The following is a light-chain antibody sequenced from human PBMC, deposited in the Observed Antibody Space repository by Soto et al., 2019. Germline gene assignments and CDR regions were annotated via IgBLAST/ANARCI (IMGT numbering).Light chain of an antibody. CDR1: HSVSSSY. CDR3: QQYGSSSIT. V-gene: IGKV3-20*01. CDR2: GAS. J-gene: IGKJ1*01. Sequence: EIVLTQSPGTLSLSPGERATLSCRTSHSVSSSYLAWYQQKPGQAPRLLIYGASSRATGIPDRFSGSGSGTDFTLTITRLEPEDFAVYYCQQYGSSSITFGQGTKVDIK.